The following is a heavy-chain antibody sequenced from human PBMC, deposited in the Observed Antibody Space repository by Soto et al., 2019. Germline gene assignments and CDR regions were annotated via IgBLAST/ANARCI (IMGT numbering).Heavy chain of an antibody. Sequence: ASVKVSCKTSGYTFTAYDIYWVRQAPGQGLEWMGWIRAYNGDTNYAQKFQTRVTMTTDKSTDTAYMDLRSLTSDDTAIYYCARAGAAPYYYYGLDVYGQAPTVTVSS. J-gene: IGHJ6*02. CDR2: IRAYNGDT. CDR3: ARAGAAPYYYYGLDV. CDR1: GYTFTAYD. V-gene: IGHV1-18*01. D-gene: IGHD3-10*01.